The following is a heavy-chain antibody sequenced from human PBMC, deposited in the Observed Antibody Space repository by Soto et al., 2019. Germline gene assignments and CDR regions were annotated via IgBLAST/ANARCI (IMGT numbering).Heavy chain of an antibody. CDR3: ATAVYYYDSSGYHPGSPDYSDYFDY. CDR2: ISSSSSYI. J-gene: IGHJ4*02. CDR1: GFTFSSYS. Sequence: EVQLVESGGGLVKPGGSLRLSCAASGFTFSSYSMNWVRQAPGKGLEWVSSISSSSSYIYYADSVKGRFTISRDNAKNSLYLQMNSLRAEDTAVYYCATAVYYYDSSGYHPGSPDYSDYFDYWGQGTLVTVSS. D-gene: IGHD3-22*01. V-gene: IGHV3-21*01.